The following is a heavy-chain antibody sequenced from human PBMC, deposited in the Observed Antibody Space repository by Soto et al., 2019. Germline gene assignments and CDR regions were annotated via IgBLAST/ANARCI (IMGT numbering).Heavy chain of an antibody. CDR1: GGTFSSSA. Sequence: SVKVSCKASGGTFSSSAIIWVRRAPGQGLAWMGGLIPIFATANYAQKFQGSVTITADESTSTPYLELSSLGSEDTAVYYCARDPSQSPPAESWFGPWGQVNLGTVSS. J-gene: IGHJ5*02. CDR2: LIPIFATA. V-gene: IGHV1-69*13. CDR3: ARDPSQSPPAESWFGP.